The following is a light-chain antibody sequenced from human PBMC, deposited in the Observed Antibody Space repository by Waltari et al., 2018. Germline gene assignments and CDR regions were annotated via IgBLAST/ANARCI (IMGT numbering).Light chain of an antibody. J-gene: IGKJ1*01. CDR3: QHYLRLPVT. V-gene: IGKV3-20*01. Sequence: EIVLPQSPGTPSLSPGQSATLSCRTSQRGTRALAWYQQKPGQAPRLLIYGASNRATGIPDRFSGSGSGTDFSLTISSLEPEDFAVYYCQHYLRLPVTFGQGTKVEVK. CDR2: GAS. CDR1: QRGTRA.